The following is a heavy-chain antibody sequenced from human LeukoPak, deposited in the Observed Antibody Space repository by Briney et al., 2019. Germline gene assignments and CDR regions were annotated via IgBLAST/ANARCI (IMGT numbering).Heavy chain of an antibody. Sequence: WAKVSSKASGGSFISYDIRWGRRAPGEGGEGRGRIIPIFGTANYAQKFQGRVTITTDESTSTAYMELSSLRSEDTAVYYCARVDWSPEYYFDYWGQGTLVTVSS. V-gene: IGHV1-69*05. CDR1: GGSFISYD. D-gene: IGHD3/OR15-3a*01. CDR3: ARVDWSPEYYFDY. J-gene: IGHJ4*02. CDR2: IIPIFGTA.